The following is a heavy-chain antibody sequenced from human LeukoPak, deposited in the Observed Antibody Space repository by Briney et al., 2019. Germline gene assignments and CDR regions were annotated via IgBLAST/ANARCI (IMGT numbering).Heavy chain of an antibody. CDR2: MHPNSGNT. J-gene: IGHJ6*02. CDR1: GYTFTSYD. V-gene: IGHV1-8*01. CDR3: ASSPRYYYYYGMDV. Sequence: ASVKVSCKASGYTFTSYDINWVRQATGQGLEWVGWMHPNSGNTGYAQKFQGRVTMTRNTSISTAYMELSSLRSEDTAVYYCASSPRYYYYYGMDVWGQGTTVTVSS.